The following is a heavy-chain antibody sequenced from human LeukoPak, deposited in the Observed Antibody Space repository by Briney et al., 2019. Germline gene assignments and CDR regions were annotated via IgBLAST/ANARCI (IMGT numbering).Heavy chain of an antibody. CDR1: GGSISRYY. V-gene: IGHV4-4*07. J-gene: IGHJ6*03. CDR3: ATGLTTVIRPYYYYMDV. CDR2: IYTSGST. D-gene: IGHD4-17*01. Sequence: SETLSLTCAVSGGSISRYYWSWIRQPAGKGLEWIGRIYTSGSTNYNPSLKSRVTISVDKSKNQFSLKLSSVTAADTAVYYCATGLTTVIRPYYYYMDVWGKGTTVTVSS.